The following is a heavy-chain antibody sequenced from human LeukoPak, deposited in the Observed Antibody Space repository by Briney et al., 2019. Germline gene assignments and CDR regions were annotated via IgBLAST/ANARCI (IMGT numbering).Heavy chain of an antibody. D-gene: IGHD1-26*01. CDR3: ARCSGSYYNAWGFDP. CDR1: GGSISSYH. Sequence: SETLSLTCTVSGGSISSYHWSWIRQPPGKGLEWIAYIYYSGSTNYNPSLKSRVTISVDTSKNQFSLKLSSVTAADTAVYYCARCSGSYYNAWGFDPWGQGTLVTVSS. CDR2: IYYSGST. J-gene: IGHJ5*02. V-gene: IGHV4-59*01.